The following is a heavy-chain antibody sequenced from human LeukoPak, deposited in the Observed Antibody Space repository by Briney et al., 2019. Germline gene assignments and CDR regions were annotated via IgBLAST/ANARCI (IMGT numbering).Heavy chain of an antibody. CDR1: GYTFTSYW. CDR3: ARAPRNSSTMLDF. CDR2: INPDGGST. Sequence: GASVKVSCKASGYTFTSYWIQWVRQAPGQGLEWMRLINPDGGSTAYAHRFQGRVIMTRDTSTSTAYMDLSSLRSEDTAAYHCARAPRNSSTMLDFWGQGTLVTISS. D-gene: IGHD6-13*01. J-gene: IGHJ4*02. V-gene: IGHV1-46*01.